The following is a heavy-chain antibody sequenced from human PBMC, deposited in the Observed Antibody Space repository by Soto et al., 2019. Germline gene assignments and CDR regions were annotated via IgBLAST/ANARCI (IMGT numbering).Heavy chain of an antibody. CDR2: IKTDGSST. Sequence: GVSLRLSCAASGFTFSSYWMHWVRQGPGKGLVWVSRIKTDGSSTNYADSVKGRFTISRDNAKNTLYLQMNSLRAEDTAVYYCARGGLSNSGTYSKDSWGQGTLVTVSS. J-gene: IGHJ4*02. V-gene: IGHV3-74*01. D-gene: IGHD3-10*01. CDR3: ARGGLSNSGTYSKDS. CDR1: GFTFSSYW.